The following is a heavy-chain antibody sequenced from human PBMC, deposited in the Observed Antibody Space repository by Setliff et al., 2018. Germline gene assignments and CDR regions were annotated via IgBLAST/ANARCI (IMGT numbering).Heavy chain of an antibody. CDR2: IYYSGST. CDR3: ARGRGISMIVVVTHDAFDI. V-gene: IGHV4-39*07. D-gene: IGHD3-22*01. CDR1: GGSISSSSYH. Sequence: PSETLSLTCTVSGGSISSSSYHWGWIRQSPGKGLEWIGSIYYSGSTYYNPSLKSRVTISVDTSKNQFSLKLSSVTAADTAVYYCARGRGISMIVVVTHDAFDIWGQGTMVTVSS. J-gene: IGHJ3*02.